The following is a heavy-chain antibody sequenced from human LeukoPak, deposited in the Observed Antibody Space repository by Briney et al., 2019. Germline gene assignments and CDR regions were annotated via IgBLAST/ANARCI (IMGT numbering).Heavy chain of an antibody. V-gene: IGHV1-8*03. J-gene: IGHJ4*02. CDR1: GYTFINHD. CDR2: MNSNSGNT. D-gene: IGHD6-6*01. Sequence: ASVKVSCKGYGYTFINHDIDWVRQAAGQGLEWMGWMNSNSGNTGYAQKFQGRVTFTRDTSISTAYMELSSLRSEDTAVYYCARSVRQLVDERRVRPLYYFDYWGQGTLVTVSS. CDR3: ARSVRQLVDERRVRPLYYFDY.